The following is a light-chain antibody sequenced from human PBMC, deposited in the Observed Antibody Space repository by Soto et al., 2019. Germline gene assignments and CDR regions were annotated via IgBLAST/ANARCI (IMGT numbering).Light chain of an antibody. Sequence: EIVMTLSPATLSVSPGETATLSCRASQSVSSDLAWYHQKPGQAPRLLIYGASTRATGIPARFSGSGSGTEFTLTIDSLQSEDFAVYYCQQYNNWPRTFGQGTKVDIK. V-gene: IGKV3-15*01. CDR3: QQYNNWPRT. J-gene: IGKJ1*01. CDR2: GAS. CDR1: QSVSSD.